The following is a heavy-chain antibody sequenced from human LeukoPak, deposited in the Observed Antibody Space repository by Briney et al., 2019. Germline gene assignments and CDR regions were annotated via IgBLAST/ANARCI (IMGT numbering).Heavy chain of an antibody. CDR2: VNLQGST. CDR3: ARTDMQWSSVDP. J-gene: IGHJ5*02. CDR1: GGSFTNTNY. Sequence: SETLSLPCGVSGGSFTNTNYWTWVRQPPGKGLEWIGEVNLQGSTNYNPSLMGRVAISADKSENHISLQLTSVTAADTAVYYCARTDMQWSSVDPWGQGTLVTVSS. D-gene: IGHD6-19*01. V-gene: IGHV4-4*02.